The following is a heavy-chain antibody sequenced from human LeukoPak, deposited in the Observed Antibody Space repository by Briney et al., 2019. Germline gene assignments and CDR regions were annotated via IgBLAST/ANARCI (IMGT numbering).Heavy chain of an antibody. V-gene: IGHV3-53*01. J-gene: IGHJ4*02. Sequence: GGSVRLSCAASGFTVSSNYMSWVRQAPGKGLEWVSVIYSGGSTYYADSVKGRFTISRDNSKNTLYLQMNSLRAEDTAVYYCARDHSGYLTYYFDYWGQGTLVTVSS. CDR2: IYSGGST. D-gene: IGHD3-22*01. CDR1: GFTVSSNY. CDR3: ARDHSGYLTYYFDY.